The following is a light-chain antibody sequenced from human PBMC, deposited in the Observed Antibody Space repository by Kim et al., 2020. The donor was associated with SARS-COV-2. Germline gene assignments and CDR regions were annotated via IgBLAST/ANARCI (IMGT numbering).Light chain of an antibody. V-gene: IGKV1-39*01. CDR1: QSISTF. J-gene: IGKJ4*01. Sequence: ESVGDRITVTCRASQSISTFLNWYQQKPGKAPKLLIDGASTLQSGLPSRFSGSGSGTDFTLTVFNLQPEDFATYYCQQSYKAPLNFGGGTKVDIK. CDR3: QQSYKAPLN. CDR2: GAS.